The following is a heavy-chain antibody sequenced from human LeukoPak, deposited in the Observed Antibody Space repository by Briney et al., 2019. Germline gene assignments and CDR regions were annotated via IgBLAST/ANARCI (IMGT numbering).Heavy chain of an antibody. J-gene: IGHJ4*02. D-gene: IGHD4-17*01. V-gene: IGHV3-21*01. CDR3: ARAGGSTVSHSDY. Sequence: GGSLRLSCAASGFTFSSYSTNWIRQAPGKGLEWVSSISSSTSYIYYADSVKGRFTISKDNAKNSLYLQMNSLRAEDTAVYYCARAGGSTVSHSDYWGQGTLVTVSS. CDR1: GFTFSSYS. CDR2: ISSSTSYI.